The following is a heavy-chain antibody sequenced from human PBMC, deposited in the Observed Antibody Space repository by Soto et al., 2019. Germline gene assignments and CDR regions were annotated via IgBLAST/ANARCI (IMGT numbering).Heavy chain of an antibody. V-gene: IGHV3-23*01. CDR1: GFTFNSYA. CDR2: ISGSGGST. CDR3: AKTVGGYAGFDY. Sequence: GGSLRLSCAASGFTFNSYALSWVRQAPGKGLEWVSVISGSGGSTYYADSVKGRFTISRDNSKSTLFLQMNSLRAEDTAAYYCAKTVGGYAGFDYWGQGTLVTVSS. J-gene: IGHJ4*02. D-gene: IGHD5-12*01.